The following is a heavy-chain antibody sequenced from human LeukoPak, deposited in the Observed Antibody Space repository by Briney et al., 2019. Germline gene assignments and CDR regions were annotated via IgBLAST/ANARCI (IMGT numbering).Heavy chain of an antibody. Sequence: GGSLRLSCAASGFTFSTYTMYWVRQPPGKGLEWVSIIGGSGGDIHYADSVKGRFSISRDNSKNTLYLQMNSLRVEDTAIYYCAIDPNWGIHYWGQGVLVTVSS. J-gene: IGHJ4*02. CDR3: AIDPNWGIHY. CDR1: GFTFSTYT. CDR2: IGGSGGDI. D-gene: IGHD7-27*01. V-gene: IGHV3-23*01.